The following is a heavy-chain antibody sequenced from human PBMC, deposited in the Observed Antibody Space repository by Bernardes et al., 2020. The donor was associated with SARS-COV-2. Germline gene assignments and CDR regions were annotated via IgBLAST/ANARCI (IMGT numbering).Heavy chain of an antibody. V-gene: IGHV3-20*01. CDR2: INWNGGST. CDR3: AHLPDYYDSSGVPI. CDR1: GFTFDDYG. J-gene: IGHJ4*02. Sequence: GGSLRLSCAASGFTFDDYGMSWVRQAPGKGLEWVSGINWNGGSTGYADSVKGRFTISRDNAKNSLYLQMNSLRAEDTALYHCAHLPDYYDSSGVPIWGQGTLVTVSS. D-gene: IGHD3-22*01.